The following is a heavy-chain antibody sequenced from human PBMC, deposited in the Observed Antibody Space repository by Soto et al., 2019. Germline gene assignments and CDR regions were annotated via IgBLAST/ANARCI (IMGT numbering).Heavy chain of an antibody. J-gene: IGHJ4*02. CDR3: AAGRPGYNFAYYFDY. V-gene: IGHV1-58*01. CDR1: GFTVSDSA. D-gene: IGHD5-12*01. CDR2: IVVGSGNT. Sequence: ASVKVSCKASGFTVSDSAVQWVRQARGQRLEWIGWIVVGSGNTNYAQKFQERVTITRDMSTSTAYMELSSLRSEDTAVYYCAAGRPGYNFAYYFDYWGQGTLVTVSS.